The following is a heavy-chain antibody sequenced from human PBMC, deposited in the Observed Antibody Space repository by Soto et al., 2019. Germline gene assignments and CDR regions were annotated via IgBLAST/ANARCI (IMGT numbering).Heavy chain of an antibody. Sequence: QVQLQESGPGLVKPSETLSLTCTVSGGSVSSGSYYWSWIRQPPGKGLEWIGYIYYSGSTNYNPSRKSRVTISVDTSKNQFSLKLSSVTAADTAVYYCARGQRGYSYGYYFGYWGQGTLVTVSS. J-gene: IGHJ4*02. CDR1: GGSVSSGSYY. CDR2: IYYSGST. CDR3: ARGQRGYSYGYYFGY. D-gene: IGHD5-18*01. V-gene: IGHV4-61*01.